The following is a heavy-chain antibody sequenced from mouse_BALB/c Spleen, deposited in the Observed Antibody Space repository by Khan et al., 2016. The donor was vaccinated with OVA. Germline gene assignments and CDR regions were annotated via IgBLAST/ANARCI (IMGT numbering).Heavy chain of an antibody. CDR1: GYTFTTAG. D-gene: IGHD2-14*01. CDR2: INTHSGVP. J-gene: IGHJ4*01. CDR3: ARGGADYYRNDGGAMEY. V-gene: IGHV9-4*02. Sequence: SGPELKKPGETVRISCKASGYTFTTAGIQWVQKMPGKGLKWIGWINTHSGVPKYAEDFKGRFAFSLEISVNTAYLQITNLKNEDTATYVCARGGADYYRNDGGAMEYWGQGTSVTVSS.